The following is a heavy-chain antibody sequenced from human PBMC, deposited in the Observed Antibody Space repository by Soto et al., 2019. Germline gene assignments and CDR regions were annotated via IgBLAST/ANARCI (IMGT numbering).Heavy chain of an antibody. Sequence: GASVKVSCKASGGTFSSYAISWVRQAPGQGLEWMGGIIPIFGTANYAQKFQGRVTITADKSTSTAYMELSSLRSEDTAVYYCAGERYCSSTSCPGMDVWGQGTTVTVSS. J-gene: IGHJ6*02. CDR3: AGERYCSSTSCPGMDV. D-gene: IGHD2-2*01. CDR1: GGTFSSYA. V-gene: IGHV1-69*06. CDR2: IIPIFGTA.